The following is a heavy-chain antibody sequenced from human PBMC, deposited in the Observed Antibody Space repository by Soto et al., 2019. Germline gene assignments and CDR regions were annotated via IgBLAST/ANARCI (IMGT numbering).Heavy chain of an antibody. V-gene: IGHV6-1*01. Sequence: SQALSLTCAISGDSVSSNSAAWNWFRQSPSRGLEWLGRTYYRSKWYNDYAVSVKSRITITPDTSKNQFSLQLNSVTPEDTAVYYCAREIRYFDYSLHFQPPTIYPLGIWGQGTIVTVSS. D-gene: IGHD3-9*01. CDR3: AREIRYFDYSLHFQPPTIYPLGI. CDR2: TYYRSKWYN. J-gene: IGHJ3*02. CDR1: GDSVSSNSAA.